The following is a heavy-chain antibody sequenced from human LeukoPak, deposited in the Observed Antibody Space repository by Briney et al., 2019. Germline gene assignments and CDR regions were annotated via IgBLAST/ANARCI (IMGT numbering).Heavy chain of an antibody. J-gene: IGHJ4*02. CDR2: FSGGGGTT. CDR3: AKGGRYCSSTSCYDYFDY. Sequence: GGSLRLSCAASGYTFSSYAMSWVRQAPGEGLEWVSAFSGGGGTTYYADSVKGRFPISRDNSKNTLYLQIYSLRAEDTAVYYCAKGGRYCSSTSCYDYFDYWGQGTLVTVSS. V-gene: IGHV3-23*01. D-gene: IGHD2-2*01. CDR1: GYTFSSYA.